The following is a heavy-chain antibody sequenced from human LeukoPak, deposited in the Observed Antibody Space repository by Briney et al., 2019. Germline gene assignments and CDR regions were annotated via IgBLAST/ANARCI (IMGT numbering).Heavy chain of an antibody. Sequence: SETLSLTCTVSGYSISSGYYWGWIRPPPGKGLEWIGSIYHSGSTYYNPSLKSRVTISVDTSKNQFSLKLSSVTAADTAVYYCARIPVAGMLYWGQGTLVTVSS. V-gene: IGHV4-38-2*02. CDR1: GYSISSGYY. J-gene: IGHJ4*02. CDR3: ARIPVAGMLY. D-gene: IGHD6-19*01. CDR2: IYHSGST.